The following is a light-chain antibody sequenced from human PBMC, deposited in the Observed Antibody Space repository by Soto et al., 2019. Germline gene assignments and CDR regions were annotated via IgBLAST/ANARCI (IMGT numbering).Light chain of an antibody. CDR1: SSDVGGYNY. CDR3: SSYAGSNNYV. Sequence: QSALTQPPSASGSPGQSVTISCTGTSSDVGGYNYVSWYQQHPGKAPKLMIYEVSKRPSGVPDRFSGSKSGNTASLTVSGLQAEDEADYYCSSYAGSNNYV. J-gene: IGLJ1*01. CDR2: EVS. V-gene: IGLV2-8*01.